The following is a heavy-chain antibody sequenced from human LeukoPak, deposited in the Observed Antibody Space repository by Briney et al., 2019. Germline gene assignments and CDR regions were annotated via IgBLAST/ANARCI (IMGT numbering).Heavy chain of an antibody. V-gene: IGHV3-23*01. J-gene: IGHJ6*02. CDR1: GFTFSSYA. D-gene: IGHD5-24*01. CDR3: AKDTSNGYTDSYYGMDV. Sequence: GGSLRLSCAASGFTFSSYAMSWVRQAPGEGLEWVSTISGSATTTYYADSMKGRFTISRDNSKNTLYLQMNSLRAEDTAVYYCAKDTSNGYTDSYYGMDVWGQGTTVTVSS. CDR2: ISGSATTT.